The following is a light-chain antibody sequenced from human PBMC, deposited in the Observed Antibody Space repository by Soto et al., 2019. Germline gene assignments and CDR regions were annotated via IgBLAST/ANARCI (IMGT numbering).Light chain of an antibody. Sequence: QTVVTQEPSFSVSPGGTVTLTCGLSSGSVSTSYYPSWYQQTPGQAPRTLIYSTNTRSSGVPDRFSGSILGNKAALTITGAQADYESDYYCVLYMGSGSWVFGGGTKLTVL. CDR2: STN. V-gene: IGLV8-61*01. CDR3: VLYMGSGSWV. J-gene: IGLJ2*01. CDR1: SGSVSTSYY.